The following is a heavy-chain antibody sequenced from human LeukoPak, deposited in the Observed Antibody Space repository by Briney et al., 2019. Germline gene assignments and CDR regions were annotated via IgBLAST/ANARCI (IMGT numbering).Heavy chain of an antibody. CDR1: GFTVSNNW. CDR3: ARDPSAVRANTYA. CDR2: IYSDGST. J-gene: IGHJ5*02. Sequence: GGSLRLSCAASGFTVSNNWMNWVRQAPGEGLKWVSLIYSDGSTYYADSVKGRFTISRDHSKNTLYLQMNSLRAEDTAVYYCARDPSAVRANTYAWGQGTLVTVSS. D-gene: IGHD2-2*01. V-gene: IGHV3-66*01.